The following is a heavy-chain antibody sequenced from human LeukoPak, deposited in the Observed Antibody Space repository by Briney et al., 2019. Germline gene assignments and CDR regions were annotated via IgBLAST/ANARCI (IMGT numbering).Heavy chain of an antibody. V-gene: IGHV3-20*04. J-gene: IGHJ4*02. CDR1: GFTFDDYG. D-gene: IGHD2-15*01. CDR2: INWNGGST. CDR3: ARDGDCSGGSCFDY. Sequence: GGSLRLSCAPSGFTFDDYGMSWVRQAPGKGLEWVSGINWNGGSTGYADSVKGRFTISRDNAKNSLYLQMNSLRAEDTAVYYCARDGDCSGGSCFDYWGQGTLVTVSS.